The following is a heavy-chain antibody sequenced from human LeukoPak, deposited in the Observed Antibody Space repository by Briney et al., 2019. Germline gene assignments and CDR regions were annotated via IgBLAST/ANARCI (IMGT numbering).Heavy chain of an antibody. CDR3: ARTVSGSYYFDY. CDR1: GFTFSSYS. D-gene: IGHD1-26*01. V-gene: IGHV3-21*01. CDR2: ISSSSSYI. J-gene: IGHJ4*02. Sequence: GGSLRLSCAASGFTFSSYSMNWVRQAPGKGLEWVSSISSSSSYIYYADSVKGRFTISRDNAKNSLYLQMNSLRAEDTAVYYCARTVSGSYYFDYWGQGTLVTVSS.